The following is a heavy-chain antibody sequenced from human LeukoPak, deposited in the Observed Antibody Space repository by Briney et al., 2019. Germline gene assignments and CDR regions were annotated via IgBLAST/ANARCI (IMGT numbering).Heavy chain of an antibody. CDR2: INHSGST. CDR1: GGSFSGYY. J-gene: IGHJ4*02. CDR3: ARVSLVGIVVVPAAPPRRYFDY. V-gene: IGHV4-34*01. D-gene: IGHD2-2*01. Sequence: PSETLSLTCAVYGGSFSGYYWSWIRQPPGKGLEWIGEINHSGSTNYNPSLKSRVTISVDTSKNQFSLKLSSVTAADTAVYYCARVSLVGIVVVPAAPPRRYFDYWGQGTLVTVSS.